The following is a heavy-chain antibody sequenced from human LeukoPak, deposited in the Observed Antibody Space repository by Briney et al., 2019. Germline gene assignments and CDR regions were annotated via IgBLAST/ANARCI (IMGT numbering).Heavy chain of an antibody. Sequence: SQTLSLTCTVSGGSISSGGYYWSWIRQHPGKGLEWIGYIYYSGSTYYNPSLKSRVTISVDTSKNQFSLKLSSVTAADTAVYYCARTDIVVVPAAIFDYWGQGTLVTVSS. CDR3: ARTDIVVVPAAIFDY. J-gene: IGHJ4*02. D-gene: IGHD2-2*01. CDR1: GGSISSGGYY. CDR2: IYYSGST. V-gene: IGHV4-31*03.